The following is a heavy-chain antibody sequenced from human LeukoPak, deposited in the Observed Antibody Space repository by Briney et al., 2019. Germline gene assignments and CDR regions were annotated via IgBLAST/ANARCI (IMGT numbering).Heavy chain of an antibody. CDR1: GFTFSDHY. CDR2: IRNKANSYTT. Sequence: GGSLRLSCAAPGFTFSDHYMDWVRQAPGKGLEWIGRIRNKANSYTTEYAASVKGRLTISRDDSKNSLYLQMNSLKSEDTAVYYCARAVAGALNDYWGQGTLVTVSS. CDR3: ARAVAGALNDY. V-gene: IGHV3-72*01. J-gene: IGHJ4*02. D-gene: IGHD1-26*01.